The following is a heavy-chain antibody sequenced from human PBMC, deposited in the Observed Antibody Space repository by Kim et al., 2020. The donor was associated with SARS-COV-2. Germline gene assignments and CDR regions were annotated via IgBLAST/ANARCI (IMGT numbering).Heavy chain of an antibody. CDR3: ARTYSNAWYD. CDR1: GFTFSSHT. Sequence: GASLRLSCVASGFTFSSHTMAWVRQSPGRGLEWVASISDSSTYIYYADSMRGRFTISRDNAKNSVYLQMDSLRAEDTALYYCARTYSNAWYDWGQGTLVTVSS. V-gene: IGHV3-21*01. J-gene: IGHJ4*02. CDR2: ISDSSTYI. D-gene: IGHD5-18*01.